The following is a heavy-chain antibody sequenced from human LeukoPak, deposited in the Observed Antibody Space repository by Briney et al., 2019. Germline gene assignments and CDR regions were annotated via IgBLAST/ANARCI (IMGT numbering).Heavy chain of an antibody. Sequence: GGSLRLSCAASGFPFSSYAMSWVRKAPGKGLEWVSAISGSGGSTYYADSVKGRFTISRDNSKNTLYLQMNSLRAEDTAVYYCAKTGSGYYYFDYWGQGTLVTVSS. V-gene: IGHV3-23*01. D-gene: IGHD5-12*01. J-gene: IGHJ4*02. CDR1: GFPFSSYA. CDR3: AKTGSGYYYFDY. CDR2: ISGSGGST.